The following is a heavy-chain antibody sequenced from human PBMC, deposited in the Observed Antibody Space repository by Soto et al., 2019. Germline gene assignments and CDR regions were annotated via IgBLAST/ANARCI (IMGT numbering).Heavy chain of an antibody. CDR3: ARSGIGAGLVG. J-gene: IGHJ6*02. V-gene: IGHV1-8*02. D-gene: IGHD6-25*01. Sequence: QVQLVQSGAEVKKPGASVKVSCKASGYTFTSYDINWVRQAAGQGLERMGWMNPDSGKAGYAQMFQGRVTMTRNPSLRTGYIELSSLRFEETAVYYCARSGIGAGLVGWGQGTTVSVSS. CDR2: MNPDSGKA. CDR1: GYTFTSYD.